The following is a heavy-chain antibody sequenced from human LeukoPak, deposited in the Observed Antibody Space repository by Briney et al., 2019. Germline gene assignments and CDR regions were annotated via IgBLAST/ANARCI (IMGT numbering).Heavy chain of an antibody. CDR3: ARGGSSWFTGLDY. D-gene: IGHD6-13*01. J-gene: IGHJ4*02. V-gene: IGHV3-33*08. CDR1: GFTFSSYA. Sequence: GRSLRLSCAASGFTFSSYAMHWVRQAPGKGLEWVAVIWYDGSNKYYADSVKGRFTISRDNSKNTLYLQMNSLRAEDTAVYYCARGGSSWFTGLDYWGQGTLVTVSS. CDR2: IWYDGSNK.